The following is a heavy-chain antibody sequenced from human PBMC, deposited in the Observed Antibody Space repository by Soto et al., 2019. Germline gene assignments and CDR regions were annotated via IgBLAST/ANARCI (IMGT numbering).Heavy chain of an antibody. D-gene: IGHD2-15*01. CDR1: GASISRGGYS. V-gene: IGHV4-31*03. CDR3: ALAVPGGPPLY. Sequence: PSETLSLTCTVPGASISRGGYSWSWIRQHPGKGLEWIGYMFYSGTAHYNPSLQSRVTLSLDTFNNHFYLNLTSMTVADSAVYYCALAVPGGPPLYWGPATLLSV. CDR2: MFYSGTA. J-gene: IGHJ4*02.